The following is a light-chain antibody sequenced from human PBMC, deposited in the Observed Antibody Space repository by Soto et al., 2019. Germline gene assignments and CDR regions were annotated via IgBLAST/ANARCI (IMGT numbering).Light chain of an antibody. V-gene: IGLV1-47*01. CDR3: AAWDDGLWV. J-gene: IGLJ3*02. CDR2: TNN. CDR1: SSNIGSNY. Sequence: QSVLTQPPSASGTPGQRVTISCSGSSSNIGSNYVYWYQQLPGTAPKLLIYTNNQRPSGVPDRFSGSKSGTSASLAISGLRSGDEADYYCAAWDDGLWVFGGGTQLTVL.